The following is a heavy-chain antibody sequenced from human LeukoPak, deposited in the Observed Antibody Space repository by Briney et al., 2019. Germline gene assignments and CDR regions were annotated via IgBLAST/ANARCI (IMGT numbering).Heavy chain of an antibody. CDR3: ARGRERELLLHY. Sequence: GGSLRLSCAASGFSFSTYWMHWVRQAPERGLVWVSRINIDGSSATYADSVKGRFTISRDNAKNSLYLQMNSLRAEDTAVYYCARGRERELLLHYWGQGTLVTVSS. V-gene: IGHV3-74*01. CDR2: INIDGSSA. D-gene: IGHD1-26*01. CDR1: GFSFSTYW. J-gene: IGHJ4*02.